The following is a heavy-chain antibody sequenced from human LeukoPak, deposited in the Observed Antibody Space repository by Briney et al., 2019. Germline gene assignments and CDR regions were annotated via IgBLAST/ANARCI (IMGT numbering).Heavy chain of an antibody. CDR3: ARRGRGYSYGSGLYGMDV. J-gene: IGHJ6*02. CDR2: INHSGST. D-gene: IGHD5-18*01. CDR1: GGSISSGGYY. V-gene: IGHV4-39*07. Sequence: SETLSLTCTVSGGSISSGGYYWSWIRQPPGKGLEWIGEINHSGSTNYNPSLKSRVTISVDTSKNQFSLKLSSVTAADTAVYYCARRGRGYSYGSGLYGMDVWGQGTTVTVSS.